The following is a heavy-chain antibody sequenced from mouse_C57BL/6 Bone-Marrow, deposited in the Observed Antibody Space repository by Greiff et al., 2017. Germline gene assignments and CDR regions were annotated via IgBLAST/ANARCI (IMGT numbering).Heavy chain of an antibody. V-gene: IGHV1-26*01. Sequence: EVQLQQSGPELVKPGASVKISCKASGYTFTDYYMNWVKQSPGKSLEWIGDINPNNGGTSYNQKFKGKATLTVDKSSSTAYMELRSLTSEDSAVYYWARGDLFYAMDYWGQGTSVTVSS. J-gene: IGHJ4*01. CDR2: INPNNGGT. CDR1: GYTFTDYY. D-gene: IGHD6-2*01. CDR3: ARGDLFYAMDY.